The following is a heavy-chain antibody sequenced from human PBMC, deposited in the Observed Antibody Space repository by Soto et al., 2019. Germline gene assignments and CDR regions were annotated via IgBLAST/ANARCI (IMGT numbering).Heavy chain of an antibody. Sequence: ASVKVSFKASGYTFPSYYMHWLRQAPGQGLEWMGIINPSGGSTSYAQKFQGRVTMTRDTSTSTVYMELSSLRSEDTAVYYCAVAGIWFGTYYYGMDVWGQGTTVTVSS. D-gene: IGHD3-10*01. CDR2: INPSGGST. J-gene: IGHJ6*02. V-gene: IGHV1-46*01. CDR1: GYTFPSYY. CDR3: AVAGIWFGTYYYGMDV.